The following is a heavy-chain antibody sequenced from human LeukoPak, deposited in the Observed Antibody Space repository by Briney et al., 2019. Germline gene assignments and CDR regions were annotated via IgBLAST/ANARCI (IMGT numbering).Heavy chain of an antibody. CDR1: GGTFSSYA. CDR3: ARAIASTEMATKSTNRFYYMDV. CDR2: IIPIFGTA. Sequence: SVKVFCKAYGGTFSSYAISWVRQAPGQGLEWMGGIIPIFGTANYAQKFQGRVTITTDESTSTAYMELSSLRSEDTAAYYCARAIASTEMATKSTNRFYYMDVWGKGTTVTVSS. J-gene: IGHJ6*03. D-gene: IGHD5-24*01. V-gene: IGHV1-69*05.